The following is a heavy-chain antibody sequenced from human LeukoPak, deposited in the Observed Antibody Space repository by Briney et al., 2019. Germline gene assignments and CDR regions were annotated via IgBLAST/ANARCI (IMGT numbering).Heavy chain of an antibody. J-gene: IGHJ4*02. CDR1: GGTFSSYA. CDR2: INPSGGST. D-gene: IGHD3-22*01. CDR3: ARGTGLSYYDSSGYYSSALDY. V-gene: IGHV1-46*01. Sequence: ASVKVSCKASGGTFSSYAISWVRQAPGQGLEWMGIINPSGGSTSYAQKFQGRVTMTRDTSTSTVYMELSSLRSEDTAVYYCARGTGLSYYDSSGYYSSALDYWGQGTLVTVSS.